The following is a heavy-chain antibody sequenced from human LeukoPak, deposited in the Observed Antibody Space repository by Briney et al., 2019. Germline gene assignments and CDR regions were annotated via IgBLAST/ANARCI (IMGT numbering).Heavy chain of an antibody. CDR2: KDYSGST. Sequence: PSETLSLTCTVSGGSISRYYWSWIRQPPGKGLEWIGYKDYSGSTNYNRSLKSRVTISVDTSKNQFSLKLSSVTAADTAVYYCARSHPIGPCSGGSCYPSYYYYYMDVWGKGTTVTVSS. V-gene: IGHV4-59*08. J-gene: IGHJ6*03. CDR1: GGSISRYY. CDR3: ARSHPIGPCSGGSCYPSYYYYYMDV. D-gene: IGHD2-15*01.